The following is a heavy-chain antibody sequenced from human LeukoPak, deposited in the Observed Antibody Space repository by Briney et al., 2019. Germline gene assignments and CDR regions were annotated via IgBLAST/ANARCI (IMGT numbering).Heavy chain of an antibody. Sequence: ASVKVSCKASGGTFSSYAISWVRQAPGQGLEWMGRIIPILGIANYAQKFQGRVTITADKSTSTAYMELSSLRSEDTAVYYCASESSGWYKGHFDYWGQGTLVTVSS. CDR3: ASESSGWYKGHFDY. J-gene: IGHJ4*02. D-gene: IGHD6-19*01. V-gene: IGHV1-69*04. CDR1: GGTFSSYA. CDR2: IIPILGIA.